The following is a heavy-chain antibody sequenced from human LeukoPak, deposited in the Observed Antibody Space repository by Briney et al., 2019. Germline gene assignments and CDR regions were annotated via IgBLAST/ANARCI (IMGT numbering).Heavy chain of an antibody. CDR2: INSDGSST. D-gene: IGHD3-10*01. J-gene: IGHJ3*02. Sequence: GGSLRLSCAASGFTFSSYWMHWVRQAPGKGLVWVSRINSDGSSTSYADSVKGRYTISRDNAKNTLYLQMNSLRAEDTAVYYCARYSKWYYGSGSYYRNAFDIWGQGTMVTVSS. CDR1: GFTFSSYW. V-gene: IGHV3-74*01. CDR3: ARYSKWYYGSGSYYRNAFDI.